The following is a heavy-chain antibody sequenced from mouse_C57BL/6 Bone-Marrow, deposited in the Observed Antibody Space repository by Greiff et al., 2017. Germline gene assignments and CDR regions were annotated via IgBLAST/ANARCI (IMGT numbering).Heavy chain of an antibody. CDR2: IDPENGDT. V-gene: IGHV14-4*01. D-gene: IGHD2-1*01. J-gene: IGHJ4*01. CDR3: TVIYYG. Sequence: EVKLVESGAELVRPGASVKLSCTASGFNIKDDYMHWVKQRPEQGLEWIGWIDPENGDTEYASKFQGKATITVDTSSNTAYLQLSSLTSEDTAVYYCTVIYYGWGQGTSVTVSS. CDR1: GFNIKDDY.